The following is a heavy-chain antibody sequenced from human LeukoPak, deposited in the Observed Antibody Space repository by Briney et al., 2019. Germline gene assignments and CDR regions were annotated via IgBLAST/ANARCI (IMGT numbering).Heavy chain of an antibody. J-gene: IGHJ5*02. CDR3: AKDRYCSTTSCFAGQFDP. CDR2: IGGSTGPT. CDR1: GFTFSNYA. V-gene: IGHV3-23*01. Sequence: GGSLRLSCAASGFTFSNYAMSWVRQAPGKGLEWVSSIGGSTGPTYYADSVKGRFTISRDNSKNTLYLQMNSPRAEDTAVYYCAKDRYCSTTSCFAGQFDPWGQGTLVTVSS. D-gene: IGHD2-2*01.